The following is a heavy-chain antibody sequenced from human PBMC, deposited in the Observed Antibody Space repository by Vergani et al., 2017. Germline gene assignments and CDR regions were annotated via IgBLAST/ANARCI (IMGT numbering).Heavy chain of an antibody. CDR1: GFTFSDYY. Sequence: VQLVESGGGLVKPGGSLRLSCAASGFTFSDYYMSWIRQAPGKGLEWVSAISGSGGSTYYADTVKGRFTISRDNTKNTLYLQMNSLRAEDTAVYYCAKDCPLLRFLEWSKYYFDYWGQGTLVTVSS. J-gene: IGHJ4*02. CDR3: AKDCPLLRFLEWSKYYFDY. D-gene: IGHD3-3*01. CDR2: ISGSGGST. V-gene: IGHV3-23*04.